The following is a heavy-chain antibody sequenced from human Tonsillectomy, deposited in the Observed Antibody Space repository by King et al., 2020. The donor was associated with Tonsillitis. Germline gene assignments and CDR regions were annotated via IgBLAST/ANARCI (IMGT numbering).Heavy chain of an antibody. CDR2: INPNSGGT. CDR1: GYTFTVYY. CDR3: ARGYSSGWSAEFFQH. D-gene: IGHD6-19*01. J-gene: IGHJ1*01. V-gene: IGHV1-2*02. Sequence: VQLVESGAEVKKPGASVKVSCKASGYTFTVYYMHWVRQAPAQGLEWMGWINPNSGGTKYAQKFLGRVTMTWDTSISTAYMEVSSLRSDDTAVYYCARGYSSGWSAEFFQHWGQGTLVTVSS.